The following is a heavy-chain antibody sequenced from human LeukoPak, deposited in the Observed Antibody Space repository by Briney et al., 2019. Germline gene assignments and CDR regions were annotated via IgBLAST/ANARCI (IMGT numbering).Heavy chain of an antibody. J-gene: IGHJ4*02. D-gene: IGHD3-10*01. V-gene: IGHV1-46*01. Sequence: ASVKVSCKASGYTFTSYYMHWVRQAPGQGLEWMGIINPSGGSTSYAQKFQGRVTMTRDTSTSTVYMELSSLRSEDTAVYYSARDRHWVSEVTMVRGYYFDYWGQGTLVTVSS. CDR3: ARDRHWVSEVTMVRGYYFDY. CDR1: GYTFTSYY. CDR2: INPSGGST.